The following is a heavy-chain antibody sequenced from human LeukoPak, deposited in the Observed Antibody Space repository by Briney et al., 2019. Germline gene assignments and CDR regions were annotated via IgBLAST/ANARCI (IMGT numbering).Heavy chain of an antibody. D-gene: IGHD6-13*01. J-gene: IGHJ6*02. CDR2: IWYDGSNK. Sequence: GRSLRLSCAASGFTFSSYGMHWVRQAPGKGLEWVAVIWYDGSNKYYADSVKGRFTISRDNSKNTLYLQMNSLRAEDTAVYYCARLAVPYGMDVWGQGTTVTVSS. V-gene: IGHV3-33*08. CDR3: ARLAVPYGMDV. CDR1: GFTFSSYG.